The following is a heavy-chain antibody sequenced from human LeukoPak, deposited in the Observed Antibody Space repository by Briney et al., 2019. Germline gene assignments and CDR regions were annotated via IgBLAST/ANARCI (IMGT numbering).Heavy chain of an antibody. CDR3: AKDVVKSGPPDYFDY. CDR1: GFAFSSYA. CDR2: ISGSGGST. V-gene: IGHV3-23*01. J-gene: IGHJ4*02. D-gene: IGHD3-16*02. Sequence: GGSLRLSCAASGFAFSSYAMSWVRQAPGKGLEWVSAISGSGGSTYYADSVKGRFTISRDNSKNTLYLQMNSLRAEDTAVYYCAKDVVKSGPPDYFDYWGQGTLVTVSS.